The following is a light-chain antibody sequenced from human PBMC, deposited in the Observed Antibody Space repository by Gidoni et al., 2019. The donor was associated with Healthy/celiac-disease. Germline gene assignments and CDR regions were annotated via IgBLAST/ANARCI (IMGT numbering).Light chain of an antibody. Sequence: QSALTQPASVSGSPGQSITISCTGTSSDVGCYTYVSWYQQHPGKAPKLMIYDVSNRPSGVSNRFSGSKSGNTASLTISGLQAEDEADYYCSSYTSSSTLWVFGTGTKVTVL. CDR3: SSYTSSSTLWV. CDR2: DVS. CDR1: SSDVGCYTY. V-gene: IGLV2-14*01. J-gene: IGLJ1*01.